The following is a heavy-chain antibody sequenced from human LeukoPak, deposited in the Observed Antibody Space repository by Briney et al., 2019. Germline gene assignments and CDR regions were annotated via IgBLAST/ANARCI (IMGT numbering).Heavy chain of an antibody. V-gene: IGHV1-18*04. CDR2: ISTYDGNT. CDR1: GYTFTRYG. J-gene: IGHJ4*02. CDR3: ARDLGLRCIGGTCPFDY. Sequence: APVEVSCKASGYTFTRYGISWVRQAPGQGLEWMGWISTYDGNTNYAQNLQGRVTMTRDTSTSTAYMELWSLKSDDTAVYYCARDLGLRCIGGTCPFDYWGQGTLVTVSS. D-gene: IGHD2-15*01.